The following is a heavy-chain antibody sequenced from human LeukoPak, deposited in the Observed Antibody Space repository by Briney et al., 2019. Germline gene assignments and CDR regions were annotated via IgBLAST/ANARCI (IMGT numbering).Heavy chain of an antibody. CDR2: ITGSSNYL. CDR1: GFNFTAYS. CDR3: ARDSRATTYYDFWSGYYGPFDY. D-gene: IGHD3-3*01. Sequence: GGSLRLSCAASGFNFTAYSMDWVRQAPGKGLERVSSITGSSNYLYYADSVKGRFTISRDNSKNTLYLQMNSLRAEDTAVYYCARDSRATTYYDFWSGYYGPFDYWGQGTLVTVSS. J-gene: IGHJ4*02. V-gene: IGHV3-21*01.